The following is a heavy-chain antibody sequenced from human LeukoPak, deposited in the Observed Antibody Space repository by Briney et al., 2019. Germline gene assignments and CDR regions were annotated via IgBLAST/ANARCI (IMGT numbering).Heavy chain of an antibody. CDR3: AKDIHYYDSSGSLDY. D-gene: IGHD3-22*01. CDR2: ISWNSGSI. Sequence: PGRSLRLSCAASGFTFDDYAMHWVRQAPGKGLEWVSGISWNSGSIGYADSVKGRFTISRDNAKNSLYLQMNSLRAEDTALYYCAKDIHYYDSSGSLDYWGQGTLVTVSS. CDR1: GFTFDDYA. J-gene: IGHJ4*02. V-gene: IGHV3-9*01.